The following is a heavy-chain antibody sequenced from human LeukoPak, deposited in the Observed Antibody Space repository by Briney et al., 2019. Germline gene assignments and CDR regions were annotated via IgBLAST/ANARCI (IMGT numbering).Heavy chain of an antibody. J-gene: IGHJ4*02. V-gene: IGHV3-30*04. Sequence: PGGSLRLSCAASGLSFSFYAMSWVRQAPGKGLEWVAVISYDGSNKYYADSVKGRFTISRDSSKNTLYLQMNSLRAEDTAVYYCARGLAAAGNDYWGQGTLVTVSS. CDR1: GLSFSFYA. D-gene: IGHD6-13*01. CDR2: ISYDGSNK. CDR3: ARGLAAAGNDY.